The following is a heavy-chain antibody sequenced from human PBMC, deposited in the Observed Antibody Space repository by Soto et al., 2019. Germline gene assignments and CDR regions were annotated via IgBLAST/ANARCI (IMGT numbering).Heavy chain of an antibody. V-gene: IGHV3-23*01. Sequence: GGSLRLSCAASVFPFSSHAMSWGRQAPGKGLEWVSSISGTGVRIYYADSVKGRFTISRDNSKNTLHLQMNSLRAADTAVYYCAKSAAIYCSGGSCYSDYWGQGTLVTVSS. D-gene: IGHD2-15*01. CDR3: AKSAAIYCSGGSCYSDY. CDR1: VFPFSSHA. J-gene: IGHJ4*02. CDR2: ISGTGVRI.